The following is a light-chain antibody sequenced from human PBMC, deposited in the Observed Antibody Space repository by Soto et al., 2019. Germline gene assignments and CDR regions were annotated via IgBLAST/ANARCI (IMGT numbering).Light chain of an antibody. CDR2: DVS. Sequence: QSALTQPASVSGSPGQSITISCTGTSSDVGDYNNVSWYQQHPGKAPKLMIDDVSNRPSGVSNRFSGSKSGNTASLTISGLQAEDEADYYCSSCASSSAHVIFGGGTQLTVL. V-gene: IGLV2-14*01. J-gene: IGLJ2*01. CDR3: SSCASSSAHVI. CDR1: SSDVGDYNN.